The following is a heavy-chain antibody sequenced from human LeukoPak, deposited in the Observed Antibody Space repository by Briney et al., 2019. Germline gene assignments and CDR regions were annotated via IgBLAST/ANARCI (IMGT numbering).Heavy chain of an antibody. J-gene: IGHJ4*02. CDR2: IWYDGSNK. V-gene: IGHV3-33*01. D-gene: IGHD5-12*01. CDR3: ARAFEWLQPHFDY. CDR1: GFTFSSYG. Sequence: PGRSLRLSCAASGFTFSSYGMHWVRQAPGKGLEWVAVIWYDGSNKYYADSVKGRFTISRDNSKNTLYLQMNSLRAEDTAVYYCARAFEWLQPHFDYWGQGTLVTVSS.